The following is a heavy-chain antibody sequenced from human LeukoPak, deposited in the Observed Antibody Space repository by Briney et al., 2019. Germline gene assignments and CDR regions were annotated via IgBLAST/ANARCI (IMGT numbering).Heavy chain of an antibody. CDR1: EYTFTDYG. D-gene: IGHD6-6*01. J-gene: IGHJ4*02. Sequence: ASVKVSCKASEYTFTDYGMNWVRQAPGQGLEWMGWINTNTGNPTYAQGFTGRFVFSLDTSVSTSYLQISSLKAEDIAVYYCARGPAPGYSSSPMDCWGQGTLVTVSS. CDR3: ARGPAPGYSSSPMDC. V-gene: IGHV7-4-1*02. CDR2: INTNTGNP.